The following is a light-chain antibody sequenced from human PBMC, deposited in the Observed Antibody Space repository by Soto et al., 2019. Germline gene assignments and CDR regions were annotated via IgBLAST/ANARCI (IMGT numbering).Light chain of an antibody. CDR2: EGS. V-gene: IGLV2-23*01. CDR3: CSFTGSSTLYV. J-gene: IGLJ1*01. CDR1: SSDVGSSNL. Sequence: QSALTQPASVSGSPGQSIIISCTGTSSDVGSSNLVSWYQQHPGKAPKLIIYEGSRRPSGVSGRFSGSKSGNTASLTISGLQAEDEADYYCCSFTGSSTLYVFGTVTKLTVL.